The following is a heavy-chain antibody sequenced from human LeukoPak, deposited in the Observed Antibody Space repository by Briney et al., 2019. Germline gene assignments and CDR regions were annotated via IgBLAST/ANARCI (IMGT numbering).Heavy chain of an antibody. CDR1: GGSISSSSYY. CDR2: ISHSGST. D-gene: IGHD1-1*01. CDR3: ARVTGTTPFDY. J-gene: IGHJ4*02. V-gene: IGHV4-39*07. Sequence: PSETLSLTCTVSGGSISSSSYYWGWIRQPPGKGLEWIGEISHSGSTNYNPSLESRVTISVDKSKNQFSLKLNSVTAADTAIYFCARVTGTTPFDYWGQGILVTVSS.